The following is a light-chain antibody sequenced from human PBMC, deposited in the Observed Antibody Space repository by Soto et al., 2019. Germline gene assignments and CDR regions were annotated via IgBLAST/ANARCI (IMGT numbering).Light chain of an antibody. CDR3: QQYXSSPPIT. J-gene: IGKJ5*01. Sequence: EIVLTQSPGTLSLSPGERATLSCRASQSVSSSYLAWYQQKPGQAPRLLIYGASSRATGIPDRFSGSGSGTDFTLTISRLEPEDFAVYYCQQYXSSPPITFGQGTRL. V-gene: IGKV3-20*01. CDR2: GAS. CDR1: QSVSSSY.